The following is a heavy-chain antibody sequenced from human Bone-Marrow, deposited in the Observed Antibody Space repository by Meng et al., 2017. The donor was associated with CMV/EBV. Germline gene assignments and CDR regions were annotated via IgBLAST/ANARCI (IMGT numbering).Heavy chain of an antibody. CDR3: ARDAATVGTHPPDY. CDR2: LSHDDIDE. D-gene: IGHD4-23*01. V-gene: IGHV3-30*04. Sequence: GGSLRLSCAASGFSFKTYTMHWVRQAPGKGLEWVTVLSHDDIDEYYADSVKGRFTISRDNSKNTLYLQMNNLTAEDTALYYCARDAATVGTHPPDYWGQGTRVTGSS. CDR1: GFSFKTYT. J-gene: IGHJ4*02.